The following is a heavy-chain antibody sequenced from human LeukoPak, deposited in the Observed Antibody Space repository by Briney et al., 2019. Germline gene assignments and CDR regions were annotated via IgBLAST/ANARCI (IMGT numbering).Heavy chain of an antibody. Sequence: ASVKVSCKASGYTFTSYYMHWVRQAPGQGLEWMGIINPSGGSTSYVQKFQGRVTMTRDASTSTVYMELGSLRSEDTAVYYCARGPEGGYDAFDIWGQGTMVTVSS. CDR3: ARGPEGGYDAFDI. V-gene: IGHV1-46*01. D-gene: IGHD3-16*01. CDR1: GYTFTSYY. CDR2: INPSGGST. J-gene: IGHJ3*02.